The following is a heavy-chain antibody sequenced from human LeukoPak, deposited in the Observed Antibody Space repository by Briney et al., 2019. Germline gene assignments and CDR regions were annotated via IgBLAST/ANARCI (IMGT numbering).Heavy chain of an antibody. J-gene: IGHJ4*02. CDR1: GFSLRTYA. CDR2: IGGSDDTR. D-gene: IGHD2-15*01. Sequence: GQSLRLSCAASGFSLRTYAMNWVRQVPGKGLEWVSSIGGSDDTRYYAGSVKGRFTISSDFSTNTVSLQMTSLRAEDTAVYFCAKGLVVNDNYFDNWGQGTLVTVSS. CDR3: AKGLVVNDNYFDN. V-gene: IGHV3-23*01.